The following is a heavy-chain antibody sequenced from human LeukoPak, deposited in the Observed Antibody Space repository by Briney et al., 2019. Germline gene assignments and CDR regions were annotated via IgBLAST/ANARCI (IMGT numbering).Heavy chain of an antibody. V-gene: IGHV4-34*01. CDR1: GGSFSGYY. D-gene: IGHD3-10*01. CDR3: ARDRVVRGGYWFDP. J-gene: IGHJ5*02. Sequence: SETLSLTCAVYGGSFSGYYWSWIRQPPGKGLEWIGEINHSGSTNYNPSLKSRVTISVDTSKNQFSLKLSSVTAADTAVYYCARDRVVRGGYWFDPWGQGTLVTVSS. CDR2: INHSGST.